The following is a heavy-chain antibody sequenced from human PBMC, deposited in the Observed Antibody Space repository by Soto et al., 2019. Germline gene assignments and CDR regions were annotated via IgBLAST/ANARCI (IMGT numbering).Heavy chain of an antibody. V-gene: IGHV3-15*01. CDR1: GFTFSNAW. J-gene: IGHJ6*02. CDR3: TTVVPAAYYYYGMYV. D-gene: IGHD2-2*01. Sequence: EVQLVESGGGLVKPGGSLRLSCAASGFTFSNAWMSWVRQAPGKGLEWVGRIKSKTDGGTTDYAAPVKGRFTISRDDSKNTLYLQMNSLKTEDTAVYYCTTVVPAAYYYYGMYVWGQGTTVTVSS. CDR2: IKSKTDGGTT.